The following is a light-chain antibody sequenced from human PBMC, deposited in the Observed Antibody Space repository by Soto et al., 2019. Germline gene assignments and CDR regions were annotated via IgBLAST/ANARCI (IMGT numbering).Light chain of an antibody. CDR2: DAS. Sequence: DIQMTQSPSSISASVGDRVTITCPASRDITNYLNWYQQKPGKAPKXLISDASILETGVPSRFSGSGSGTDCTFTISSLQPEDIATYYCQQYDNIRVTLGQGTRLEIK. J-gene: IGKJ5*01. CDR1: RDITNY. V-gene: IGKV1-33*01. CDR3: QQYDNIRVT.